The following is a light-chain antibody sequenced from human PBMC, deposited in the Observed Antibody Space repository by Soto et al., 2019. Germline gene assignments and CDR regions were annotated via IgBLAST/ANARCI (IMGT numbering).Light chain of an antibody. CDR3: SSFTTSTTYV. J-gene: IGLJ1*01. Sequence: QSALTQPDSVSGSPGQSITISCTGTSSDVGGYNSVSWYQQHPGKAPKLMIYEVSRRPSGVSNRFSGSKSANTASLTISGLQAEGEADYYCSSFTTSTTYVFGTGTKVTVL. CDR1: SSDVGGYNS. CDR2: EVS. V-gene: IGLV2-14*03.